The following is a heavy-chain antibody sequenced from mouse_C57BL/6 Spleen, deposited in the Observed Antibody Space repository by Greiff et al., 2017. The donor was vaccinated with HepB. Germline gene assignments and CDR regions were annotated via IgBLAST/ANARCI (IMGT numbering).Heavy chain of an antibody. D-gene: IGHD1-1*01. J-gene: IGHJ4*01. CDR1: GYTFTDYE. V-gene: IGHV1-15*01. Sequence: QVQLQQSGAELVRPGASVTLSCKASGYTFTDYEMHWVKQTPVHGLEWIGAIDPETGGTAYNQKFKGKAILTADKSSSTAYMELRSLTSEDSAVYYCTRSYGSSLMDYWGQGTSVTVSS. CDR3: TRSYGSSLMDY. CDR2: IDPETGGT.